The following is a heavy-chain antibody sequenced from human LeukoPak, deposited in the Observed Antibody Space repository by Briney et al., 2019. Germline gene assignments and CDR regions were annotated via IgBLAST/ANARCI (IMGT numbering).Heavy chain of an antibody. CDR1: AFSLSAYN. V-gene: IGHV3-21*04. J-gene: IGHJ4*02. CDR3: VRDRGTYRPIDY. D-gene: IGHD1-26*01. Sequence: PGGSLRLSCAASAFSLSAYNMNWVRQAPGKGLEWVSSISYTGTYIYCADSVKGRFTISRDNAQNSLYLQMNSLRAEDTAIYYCVRDRGTYRPIDYWGQGTLVTVSS. CDR2: ISYTGTYI.